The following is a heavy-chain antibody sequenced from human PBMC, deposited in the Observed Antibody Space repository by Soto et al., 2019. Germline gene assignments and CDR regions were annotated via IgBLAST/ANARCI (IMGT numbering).Heavy chain of an antibody. Sequence: EVQLVESGGGLVQPGGSLRLSCAASGFTFSSYEMNWVRQAPGKGLEWVSYISTSGTTIYYADSVKGRFTISRDNAKNSMYLQMNSLRAEDTAVYYCAVTGIAAPGYYYYAMDVWGQGTTVTVSS. V-gene: IGHV3-48*03. D-gene: IGHD6-13*01. CDR2: ISTSGTTI. CDR3: AVTGIAAPGYYYYAMDV. J-gene: IGHJ6*02. CDR1: GFTFSSYE.